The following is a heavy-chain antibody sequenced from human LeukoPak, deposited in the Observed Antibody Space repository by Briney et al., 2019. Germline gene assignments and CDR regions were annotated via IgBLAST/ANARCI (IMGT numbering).Heavy chain of an antibody. D-gene: IGHD5-18*01. J-gene: IGHJ5*02. CDR3: ARAGSYRQLWSS. Sequence: PSETLSLTCTVSGGSLSGYYWSWIRQPPGKGLEWIGYIYYSGSTNYNPSLKSRVTMSVDTSKNQFSLKLSSVTAADTAVYYCARAGSYRQLWSSWGQGTLVTVSS. CDR2: IYYSGST. V-gene: IGHV4-59*01. CDR1: GGSLSGYY.